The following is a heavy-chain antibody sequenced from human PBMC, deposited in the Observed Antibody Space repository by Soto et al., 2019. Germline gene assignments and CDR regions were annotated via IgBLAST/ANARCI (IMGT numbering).Heavy chain of an antibody. CDR3: AIFGREEYCIGGSCFD. J-gene: IGHJ4*02. CDR1: GYTLTELS. D-gene: IGHD2-15*01. CDR2: FDPEDGET. V-gene: IGHV1-24*01. Sequence: QVQLVQSGAEVKKPGASVKVSCKVSGYTLTELSMHWVRQAPGKGLEWIGGFDPEDGETIYAQKIQGRVTMTEDTSTDTAYMELGGVRSDDTGVYYCAIFGREEYCIGGSCFDWGQGTLVTVSS.